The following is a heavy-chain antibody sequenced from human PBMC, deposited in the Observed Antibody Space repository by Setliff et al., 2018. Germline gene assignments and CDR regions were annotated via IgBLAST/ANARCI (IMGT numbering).Heavy chain of an antibody. J-gene: IGHJ5*02. CDR3: ARGSSVTTGGPQFDP. CDR2: INAGNGNT. CDR1: GGTFSGYA. V-gene: IGHV1-3*01. Sequence: ASVKVSCKASGGTFSGYAFSWVRQAPGQGLEWMGWINAGNGNTKYSQKFQGRVTLTRDTSASIAYMELSSLRSEDTAVYFCARGSSVTTGGPQFDPWGQGTLVTVSS. D-gene: IGHD4-17*01.